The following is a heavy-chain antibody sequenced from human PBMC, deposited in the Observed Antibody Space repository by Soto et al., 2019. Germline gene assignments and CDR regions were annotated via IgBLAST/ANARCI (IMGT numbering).Heavy chain of an antibody. CDR2: ISSSSSYI. CDR3: ARGCVLECSGCPFDY. J-gene: IGHJ4*02. D-gene: IGHD6-19*01. V-gene: IGHV3-21*01. Sequence: GGSLRLSCAASGFTFSSYSMNWVRQAPGKGLEWVSSISSSSSYIYYADSVKGRFTISRDNAKNSLYLQMNSLRAEDTAVYYCARGCVLECSGCPFDYWGQGTLVTVSS. CDR1: GFTFSSYS.